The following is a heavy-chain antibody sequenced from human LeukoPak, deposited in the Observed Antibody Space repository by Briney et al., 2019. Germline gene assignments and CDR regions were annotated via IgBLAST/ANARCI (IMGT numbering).Heavy chain of an antibody. CDR2: IYYSGST. CDR3: ASKASYETKYFQH. V-gene: IGHV4-31*03. J-gene: IGHJ1*01. CDR1: GGSISSGGYY. D-gene: IGHD1-26*01. Sequence: SQTLSLTCTVSGGSISSGGYYWSWIRQHPGKGLEWIGYIYYSGSTYYNPSLKSRVTISVDTSKNQFSLKLSSVTAADTAVYYCASKASYETKYFQHWGQGTLVTVSS.